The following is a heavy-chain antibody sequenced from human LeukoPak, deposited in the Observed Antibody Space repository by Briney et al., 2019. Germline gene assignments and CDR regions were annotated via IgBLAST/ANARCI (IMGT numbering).Heavy chain of an antibody. CDR2: INPNSGGT. CDR3: ARNPRSRYCSGGSCPYFDY. V-gene: IGHV1-2*02. J-gene: IGHJ4*02. D-gene: IGHD2-15*01. CDR1: GYTFTCYY. Sequence: GASVKVSCKASGYTFTCYYMHRVRQAPGQGLERMGWINPNSGGTNYAQKYQGRVTMTRTTSISTAYMELSRLRSDDKAVYYCARNPRSRYCSGGSCPYFDYWGQGTLVTVSS.